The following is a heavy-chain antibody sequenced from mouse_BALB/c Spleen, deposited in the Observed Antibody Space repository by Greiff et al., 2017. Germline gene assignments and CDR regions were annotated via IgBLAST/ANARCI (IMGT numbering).Heavy chain of an antibody. J-gene: IGHJ2*01. CDR3: ARKWLLDDY. Sequence: EVKLVESGAELVKPGASVKLSCTASGFNIKDTYMHWVKQRPEQGLEWIGRIDPANGNTKYDPKFQGKATITADTSSNTAYLQLSSLTSEDTAVYYCARKWLLDDYWGQGTTLTVSS. CDR2: IDPANGNT. CDR1: GFNIKDTY. V-gene: IGHV14-3*02. D-gene: IGHD2-3*01.